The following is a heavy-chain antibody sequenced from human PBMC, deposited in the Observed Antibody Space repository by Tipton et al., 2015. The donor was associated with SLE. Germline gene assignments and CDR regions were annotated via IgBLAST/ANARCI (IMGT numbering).Heavy chain of an antibody. J-gene: IGHJ4*02. D-gene: IGHD3-3*02. V-gene: IGHV4-34*12. CDR2: IIHSGVT. CDR1: GESFNGYF. CDR3: ARHFHDGTHSVYFDY. Sequence: TLSLTCAVDGESFNGYFWTWIRQPPGKGLEWIAEIIHSGVTNYNPSLKSRVTISVDMSKNQVSLKLSSVTAADTAMYYCARHFHDGTHSVYFDYWGQGTLVTVSS.